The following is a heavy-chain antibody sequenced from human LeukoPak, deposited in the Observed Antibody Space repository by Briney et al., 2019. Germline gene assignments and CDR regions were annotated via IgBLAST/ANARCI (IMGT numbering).Heavy chain of an antibody. V-gene: IGHV3-23*01. Sequence: RPGGSLRLSCAASGFTFSDYAMHWVRQAPGKGLEWVSGLSSSGASTIYADSVKGRFSISRDNSKNTLYLQVYSLRAEDTAIYYCAKGCSTSIDCAYFDYWGQGTLVTVSS. D-gene: IGHD2-2*01. CDR2: LSSSGAST. CDR1: GFTFSDYA. J-gene: IGHJ4*02. CDR3: AKGCSTSIDCAYFDY.